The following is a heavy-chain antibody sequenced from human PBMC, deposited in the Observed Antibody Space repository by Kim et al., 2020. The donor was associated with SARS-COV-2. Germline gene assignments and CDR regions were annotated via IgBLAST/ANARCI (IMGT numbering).Heavy chain of an antibody. D-gene: IGHD6-13*01. CDR2: ISYDGSNK. J-gene: IGHJ6*02. CDR3: AREDGGQQLPPVDYYYGMDV. Sequence: GGSLRLSCAASGFTFSSYAMHWVRQAPGKGLEWVAVISYDGSNKYYADSVKGRFTISRDNSKNTLYLQMNSLRAEDTAVYYCAREDGGQQLPPVDYYYGMDVWGQGTTVTVSS. V-gene: IGHV3-30*04. CDR1: GFTFSSYA.